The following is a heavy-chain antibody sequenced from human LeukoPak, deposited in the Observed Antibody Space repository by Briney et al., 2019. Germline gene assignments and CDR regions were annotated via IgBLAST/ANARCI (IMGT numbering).Heavy chain of an antibody. CDR1: GFTFSSYG. CDR2: IRYDGSNK. Sequence: GGSLRLSCAASGFTFSSYGMHWVRQAPGKGLEGVAFIRYDGSNKYYADSVKGRFTISRDNSKNTLYLQMNSLIAEATAVYYCAREARYSSGLDYWGQGTLVTVSS. CDR3: AREARYSSGLDY. V-gene: IGHV3-30*02. J-gene: IGHJ4*02. D-gene: IGHD6-19*01.